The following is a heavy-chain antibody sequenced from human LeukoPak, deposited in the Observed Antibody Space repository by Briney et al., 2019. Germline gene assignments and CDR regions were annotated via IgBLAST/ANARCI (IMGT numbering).Heavy chain of an antibody. CDR1: GFTFSSYG. J-gene: IGHJ4*02. D-gene: IGHD5-24*01. CDR2: ISGSGGST. CDR3: AKMSEMATIKGYFDY. V-gene: IGHV3-23*01. Sequence: GGTLRLSCAASGFTFSSYGMSWVRQAPGKGLEWVSAISGSGGSTYYADSVKGRFTISRDNSKNTLYLQMNSLRAEDTAVYYCAKMSEMATIKGYFDYWGQGTLVTVSS.